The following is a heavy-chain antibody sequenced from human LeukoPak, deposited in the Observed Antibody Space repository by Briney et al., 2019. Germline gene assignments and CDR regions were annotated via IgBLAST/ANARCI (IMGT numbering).Heavy chain of an antibody. CDR2: ISAYNGST. CDR1: GYTFTSYG. Sequence: ASVKVSCKASGYTFTSYGISWVRQAPGQGLEWMGWISAYNGSTNYAQKLQGRVTMTTDTSTSTAYMELRSLRSDDTAVYYCARDDSDMTPCDYWGQGTLVTVSS. D-gene: IGHD2-15*01. J-gene: IGHJ4*02. V-gene: IGHV1-18*04. CDR3: ARDDSDMTPCDY.